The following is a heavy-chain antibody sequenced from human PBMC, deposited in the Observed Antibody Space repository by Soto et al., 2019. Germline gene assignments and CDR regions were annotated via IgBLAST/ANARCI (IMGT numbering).Heavy chain of an antibody. Sequence: PRLSCAASGFTFSSYAMSWVRQAPGKGLEWVSAISGSGGSTYYADSVKGRFTISRDNSKNTLYLQMNSLRAEDTAVYYCAKGIRGDYYYYGMDVWGQGTTVTVSS. CDR3: AKGIRGDYYYYGMDV. V-gene: IGHV3-23*01. CDR1: GFTFSSYA. J-gene: IGHJ6*02. CDR2: ISGSGGST. D-gene: IGHD3-10*01.